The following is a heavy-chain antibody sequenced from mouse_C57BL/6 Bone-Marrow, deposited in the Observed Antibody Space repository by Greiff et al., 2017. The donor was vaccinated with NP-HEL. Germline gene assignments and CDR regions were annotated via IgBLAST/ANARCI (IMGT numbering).Heavy chain of an antibody. V-gene: IGHV1-53*01. D-gene: IGHD2-3*01. J-gene: IGHJ1*03. CDR3: AKGGRWLSRGYWYFDV. Sequence: QVQLQQPGTELVKPGTSVKLSCKSSGYTFTSYWMHWVKQRPGQGLEWIGNINPSNGGTNYNEKFKGKATLTVDKSSSTAYMQLSSLTSDDSAVYYCAKGGRWLSRGYWYFDVWDRGTTVTVSS. CDR2: INPSNGGT. CDR1: GYTFTSYW.